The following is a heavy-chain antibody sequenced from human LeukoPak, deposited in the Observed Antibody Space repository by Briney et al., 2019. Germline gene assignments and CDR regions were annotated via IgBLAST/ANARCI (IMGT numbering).Heavy chain of an antibody. CDR3: ARHHFYDILTGYAWFDP. Sequence: KPSETLSLTCTVSGGSISSYYWSWIRQPPGKGLEWIGYIYYSGSTNYNPSLKSRVTISVDTSKNQFSLKLSSVTAADTAVYYCARHHFYDILTGYAWFDPWGQGTLVTVSS. J-gene: IGHJ5*02. CDR2: IYYSGST. CDR1: GGSISSYY. D-gene: IGHD3-9*01. V-gene: IGHV4-59*08.